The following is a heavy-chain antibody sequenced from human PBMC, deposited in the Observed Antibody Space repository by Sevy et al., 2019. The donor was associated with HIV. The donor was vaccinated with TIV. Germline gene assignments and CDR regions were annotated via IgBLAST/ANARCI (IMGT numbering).Heavy chain of an antibody. CDR1: GFRFSSFA. J-gene: IGHJ3*02. CDR3: AKACHSDYFGADTLDI. D-gene: IGHD3-22*01. V-gene: IGHV3-23*01. CDR2: VCGGDGST. Sequence: GGSLRLSCAASGFRFSSFAMIWVRRAPEKGLEWVSEVCGGDGSTYYADSVKGRFTISRDNSKNTVYLQMSSLRAEDTALYYCAKACHSDYFGADTLDIWGQGTMVTVSS.